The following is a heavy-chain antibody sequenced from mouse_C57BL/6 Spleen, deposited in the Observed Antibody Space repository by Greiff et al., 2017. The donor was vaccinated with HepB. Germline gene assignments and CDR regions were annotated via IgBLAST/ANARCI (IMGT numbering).Heavy chain of an antibody. Sequence: QVQLQQPGAELVRPGASVTLSCKASGYTFTDYEMHWVKQTPVHGLEWIGAIDPETGGTAYNQKFKGKAILTADKSSSTAYMELRSLTSEDSAVYYCTSGAWFAYWGQGTLVTVSA. D-gene: IGHD4-1*01. CDR3: TSGAWFAY. J-gene: IGHJ3*01. CDR2: IDPETGGT. V-gene: IGHV1-15*01. CDR1: GYTFTDYE.